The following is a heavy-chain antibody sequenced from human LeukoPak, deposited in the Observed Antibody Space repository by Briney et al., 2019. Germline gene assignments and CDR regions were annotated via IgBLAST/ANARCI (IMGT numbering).Heavy chain of an antibody. CDR3: ASLVDCSGGSCTDYYYMDV. Sequence: PGRSLRLSCAASGFTFSSYAMHWVRQAPGKGLEWVAVISYDGSNKYYADSVKGRFTISRDNSKNTLYLQMNSLRSEDTAVYYCASLVDCSGGSCTDYYYMDVWGKGTTVTVSS. J-gene: IGHJ6*03. D-gene: IGHD2-15*01. CDR2: ISYDGSNK. CDR1: GFTFSSYA. V-gene: IGHV3-30-3*01.